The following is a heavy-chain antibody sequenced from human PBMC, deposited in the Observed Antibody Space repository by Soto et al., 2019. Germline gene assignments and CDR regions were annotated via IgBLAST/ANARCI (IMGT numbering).Heavy chain of an antibody. CDR1: GFPFSSYG. V-gene: IGHV3-30*18. Sequence: PGGSLRLSCAASGFPFSSYGMHWVRQAPGKGLEWVAVISYDGSNKYYADSVKGRFTISRDNSKNTLYLQMNSLRAEDTAVYYCAKAEIMITFGGPYGMDVWGQGTTVTVSS. CDR3: AKAEIMITFGGPYGMDV. D-gene: IGHD3-16*01. CDR2: ISYDGSNK. J-gene: IGHJ6*02.